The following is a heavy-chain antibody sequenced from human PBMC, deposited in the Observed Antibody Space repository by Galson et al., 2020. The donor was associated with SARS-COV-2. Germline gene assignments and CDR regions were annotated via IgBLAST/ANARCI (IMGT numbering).Heavy chain of an antibody. D-gene: IGHD3-10*01. V-gene: IGHV4-34*01. Sequence: SGPLSPTVAVHDGSFSAYSSTGFRQRPGKALEWIGATSHSGSTNYTPSLTSPVFMSLDTSKNQLSLKLRSVTAADTAVYYCARGGSRPIMALDYYYFYVDVWGKGTKVNVSS. CDR3: ARGGSRPIMALDYYYFYVDV. J-gene: IGHJ6*03. CDR1: DGSFSAYS. CDR2: TSHSGST.